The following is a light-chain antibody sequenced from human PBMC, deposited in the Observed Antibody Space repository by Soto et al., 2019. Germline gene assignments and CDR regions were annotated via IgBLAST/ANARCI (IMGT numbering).Light chain of an antibody. CDR3: QQYENLPT. CDR1: QNINNY. J-gene: IGKJ5*01. CDR2: DAS. Sequence: IQMTPSTSSLAASVGGRGTITFQASQNINNYLNWYQQKPGRAPKLLIYDASNLEAGVPSRFRGSGSGTDFTFTISRLQPEDIATYYCQQYENLPTFGQGTRLEI. V-gene: IGKV1-33*01.